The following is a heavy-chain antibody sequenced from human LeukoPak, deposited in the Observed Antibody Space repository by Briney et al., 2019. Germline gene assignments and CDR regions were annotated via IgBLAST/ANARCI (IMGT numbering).Heavy chain of an antibody. CDR2: INHSGST. CDR1: GGSFSGYY. CDR3: ARGDHSGYDFGGLYYYYYYYMDV. D-gene: IGHD5-12*01. Sequence: PSETLSLTCAVYGGSFSGYYWSWIRQPPGKGLEWIGEINHSGSTNYNPSLKSRVTISVDTSKNQFSLKLSSVTAADTAVYYCARGDHSGYDFGGLYYYYYYYMDVWGKGTTVTVSS. J-gene: IGHJ6*03. V-gene: IGHV4-34*01.